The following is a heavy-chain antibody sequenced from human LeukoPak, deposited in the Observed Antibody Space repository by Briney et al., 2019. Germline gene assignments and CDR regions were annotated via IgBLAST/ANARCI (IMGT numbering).Heavy chain of an antibody. CDR2: IYYRGST. D-gene: IGHD1-26*01. Sequence: SETLSLTCTVSGGSVSSGSYYWRWIRQPPGKGLEWIGYIYYRGSTNYNPSLKSRVIISVDTSKNQFSLKLSSVTAADTAVYYCARDARASGSSLYWFDPWGQGTLVTVSS. J-gene: IGHJ5*02. CDR3: ARDARASGSSLYWFDP. V-gene: IGHV4-61*01. CDR1: GGSVSSGSYY.